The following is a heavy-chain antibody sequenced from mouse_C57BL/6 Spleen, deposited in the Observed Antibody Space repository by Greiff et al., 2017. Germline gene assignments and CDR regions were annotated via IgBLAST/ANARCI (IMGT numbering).Heavy chain of an antibody. CDR1: GYTFTSYW. V-gene: IGHV1-7*01. CDR3: ARWDGSSLDY. Sequence: QVHVKQSGAELAKPGASVKLSCKASGYTFTSYWMHWGKQRPGQGLEWIGYINPSSGYTKYNQKFKDKATLAADKSASTAYMQLSSLTYEDSAVYYCARWDGSSLDYWGQGTTLTVSS. CDR2: INPSSGYT. J-gene: IGHJ2*01. D-gene: IGHD1-1*01.